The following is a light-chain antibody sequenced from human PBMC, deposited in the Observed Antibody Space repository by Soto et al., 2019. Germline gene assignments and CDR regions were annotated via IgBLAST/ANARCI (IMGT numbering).Light chain of an antibody. V-gene: IGKV3-20*01. CDR2: GIS. Sequence: ENVLTQSPGTLSLSPGERATLSCRASQSVTNNFFAWYQQKPGQAPRLLIHGISSRATGIPDGFSGSGSGTDFTLTISRLEPEDFAVYYCLQYITLPHTFGQGTKLEVK. CDR1: QSVTNNF. CDR3: LQYITLPHT. J-gene: IGKJ2*01.